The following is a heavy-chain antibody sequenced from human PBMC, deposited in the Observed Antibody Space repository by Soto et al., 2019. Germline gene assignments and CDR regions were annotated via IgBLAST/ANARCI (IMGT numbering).Heavy chain of an antibody. J-gene: IGHJ6*02. CDR1: GGTFSSYA. V-gene: IGHV1-69*06. CDR2: IIPIFGTA. D-gene: IGHD5-12*01. CDR3: ARFLFGGYEGGGAYYYYGMDV. Sequence: SVNVSCKASGGTFSSYAISWVRQAPGQGLELMGGIIPIFGTANYAQKFQGRVTITAXXXXXXAXIXLXXLXSEDTAVYYCARFLFGGYEGGGAYYYYGMDVWG.